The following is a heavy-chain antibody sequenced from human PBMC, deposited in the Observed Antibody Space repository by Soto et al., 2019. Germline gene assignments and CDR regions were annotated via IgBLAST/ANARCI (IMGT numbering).Heavy chain of an antibody. D-gene: IGHD3-16*02. CDR1: GYSFTSYW. V-gene: IGHV5-10-1*01. CDR3: ANGVISNYGMDV. Sequence: GESLKISCKGSGYSFTSYWISWVRQMPGKGLEWMGRIDPSDSYTNYSPSFQGHVTISADKSISTAYLQWSSLKASDTAMYYWANGVISNYGMDVWGQGTTVNVS. CDR2: IDPSDSYT. J-gene: IGHJ6*02.